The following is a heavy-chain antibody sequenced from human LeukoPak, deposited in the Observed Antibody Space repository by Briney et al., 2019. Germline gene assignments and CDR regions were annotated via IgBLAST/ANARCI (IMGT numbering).Heavy chain of an antibody. J-gene: IGHJ4*02. CDR1: GGSFSDYS. D-gene: IGHD3-3*01. V-gene: IGHV4-34*01. Sequence: PSETLSLTCAVYGGSFSDYSCTWIRQPPGKGLEWIGEVNHSGSTNYNPSLKSRVTISVGSSKKQFSLKLSSVTAADTAMYYCARGARYYDFWSGYLFDYWGQGILVTVSS. CDR2: VNHSGST. CDR3: ARGARYYDFWSGYLFDY.